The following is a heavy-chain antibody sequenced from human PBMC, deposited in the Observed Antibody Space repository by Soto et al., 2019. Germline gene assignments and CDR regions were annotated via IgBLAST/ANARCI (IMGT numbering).Heavy chain of an antibody. J-gene: IGHJ4*02. D-gene: IGHD7-27*01. CDR1: GDSIRSSY. V-gene: IGHV4-59*08. Sequence: SETLSLTCTVSGDSIRSSYWTWIRQAPGRGLEWIGFIPDNGSPDYNPSLKSRVVVSIDRSKNQFSLKVNSVTAADTAVYFCARIGWGGDSWGQGTLVTVSS. CDR2: IPDNGSP. CDR3: ARIGWGGDS.